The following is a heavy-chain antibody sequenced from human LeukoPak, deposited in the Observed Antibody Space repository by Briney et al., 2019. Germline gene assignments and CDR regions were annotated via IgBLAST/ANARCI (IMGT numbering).Heavy chain of an antibody. CDR2: IKQDGGEM. CDR1: GFTFSSYW. CDR3: AREEITIFGVPYYYGMDV. V-gene: IGHV3-7*01. Sequence: GGSLRLSCAASGFTFSSYWMSWVRQAPGKGLEWVANIKQDGGEMYYVDSVKGRFTISRDNSKNTLYLQMNSLRAEDTAVYYCAREEITIFGVPYYYGMDVWGQGTTVTVSS. J-gene: IGHJ6*02. D-gene: IGHD3-3*01.